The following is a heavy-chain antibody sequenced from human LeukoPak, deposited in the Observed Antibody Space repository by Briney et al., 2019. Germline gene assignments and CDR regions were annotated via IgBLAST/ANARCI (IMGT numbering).Heavy chain of an antibody. CDR2: INPNSGAA. Sequence: GASVKVSCKASGYSFTDYYMHWVRQAPGQGLEWMGWINPNSGAANSAQKFQGRVTMTRDTSIRAAHMELRRLKSDDTAVYYCARALPHSGTSLGVDFDYCGQGTLVTVSS. J-gene: IGHJ4*02. CDR1: GYSFTDYY. V-gene: IGHV1-2*02. CDR3: ARALPHSGTSLGVDFDY. D-gene: IGHD1-26*01.